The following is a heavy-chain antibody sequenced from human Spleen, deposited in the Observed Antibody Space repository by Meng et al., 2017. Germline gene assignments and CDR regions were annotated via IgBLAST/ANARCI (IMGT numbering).Heavy chain of an antibody. CDR2: ISTSSSYI. J-gene: IGHJ4*02. Sequence: GESLKISCAASGFTFSSYSMNWVRQAPGKGLEWVSSISTSSSYIYYADSVKGRFSISRDNAKNSLSLEMNSLRAEDTAVYYCARVVGGGFDYWGQGTRVTVSS. V-gene: IGHV3-21*01. CDR3: ARVVGGGFDY. CDR1: GFTFSSYS. D-gene: IGHD3-16*01.